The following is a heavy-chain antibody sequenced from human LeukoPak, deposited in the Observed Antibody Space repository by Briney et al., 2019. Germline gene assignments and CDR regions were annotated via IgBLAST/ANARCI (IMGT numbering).Heavy chain of an antibody. V-gene: IGHV3-53*01. J-gene: IGHJ6*03. D-gene: IGHD2/OR15-2a*01. CDR1: GFTVSSNY. CDR3: ARGPTSTWYYYYYMDV. Sequence: GGSLRLSFAASGFTVSSNYMSWVRQAPGKGLDWVSVIYSGGSTYYADSVKGRFTISRDNSKNTLYLQMNSLRAEDTAVYYCARGPTSTWYYYYYMDVWGKGTTVTVSS. CDR2: IYSGGST.